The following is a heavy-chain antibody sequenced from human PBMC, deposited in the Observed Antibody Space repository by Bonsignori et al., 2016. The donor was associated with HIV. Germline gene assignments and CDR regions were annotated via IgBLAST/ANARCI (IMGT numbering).Heavy chain of an antibody. CDR3: ARGHRSSDGWFSVFEI. Sequence: QVQLQQWGAGLLKPSETLSLTCAVYGGSFSAYYWSWIRQSPGKGLEWIGEINHSGRTSYNPSLKSRVTISVDTSKNQVSLNLTSVTAADTAIYYXARGHRSSDGWFSVFEIWGQGTMVTVSP. D-gene: IGHD6-19*01. J-gene: IGHJ3*02. CDR1: GGSFSAYY. V-gene: IGHV4-34*01. CDR2: INHSGRT.